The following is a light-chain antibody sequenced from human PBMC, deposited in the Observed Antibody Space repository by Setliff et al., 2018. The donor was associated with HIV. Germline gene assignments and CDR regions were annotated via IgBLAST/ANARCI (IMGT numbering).Light chain of an antibody. Sequence: QSALSQPASVSGSPGQSITISCTGISSDVGGYNFVSWYQQHPGKAPKLMIYDVSKRPSGVSNRFSGSKSGNTASLIISGLQADDEADYSCHSFASNTFYVFGTGTKVTVL. CDR1: SSDVGGYNF. V-gene: IGLV2-14*01. CDR2: DVS. J-gene: IGLJ1*01. CDR3: HSFASNTFYV.